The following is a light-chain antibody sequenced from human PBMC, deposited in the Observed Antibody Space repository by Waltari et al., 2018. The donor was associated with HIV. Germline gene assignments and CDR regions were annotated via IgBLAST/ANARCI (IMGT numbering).Light chain of an antibody. V-gene: IGLV2-14*03. CDR3: ASRTFITTVI. CDR2: EVT. Sequence: QSALTQPASVSGSPGQSITISCTGSSSDVGAYNYVSWYQQHPGKVPKLILYEVTNRPSGVSDRFSGSKSGNTASLTISGLQAEDEADYYCASRTFITTVIFGGGTKVTVL. CDR1: SSDVGAYNY. J-gene: IGLJ2*01.